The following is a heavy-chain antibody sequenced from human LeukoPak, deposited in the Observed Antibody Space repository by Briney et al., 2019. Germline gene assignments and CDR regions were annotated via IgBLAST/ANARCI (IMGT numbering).Heavy chain of an antibody. CDR1: GGSASSAGYY. V-gene: IGHV4-61*08. D-gene: IGHD3-9*01. Sequence: PLETLSLTCTVSGGSASSAGYYWSWIRQPPGTGLEFIGYIHYSGSTNYNPSLKSRVTISVDTSKNQFSLKLSSVTAADTAVYYCARGSTLYYDILTGYYTPGPFDIWGQGTMFTVSS. J-gene: IGHJ3*02. CDR2: IHYSGST. CDR3: ARGSTLYYDILTGYYTPGPFDI.